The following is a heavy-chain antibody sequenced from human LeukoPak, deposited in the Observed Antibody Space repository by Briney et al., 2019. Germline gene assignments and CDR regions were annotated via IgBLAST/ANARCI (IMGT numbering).Heavy chain of an antibody. CDR1: GGSISSSSYY. V-gene: IGHV4-39*01. J-gene: IGHJ4*02. CDR3: ASGGFGELLSFDY. D-gene: IGHD3-10*01. Sequence: PSETLSLTCTVSGGSISSSSYYWGWIRQPPGKGLEWIGSIYYSGSTYYNPSLKSRVTISVDTSKNQFSLKLSSVTAADTAVYYCASGGFGELLSFDYWGQGTLVTVSS. CDR2: IYYSGST.